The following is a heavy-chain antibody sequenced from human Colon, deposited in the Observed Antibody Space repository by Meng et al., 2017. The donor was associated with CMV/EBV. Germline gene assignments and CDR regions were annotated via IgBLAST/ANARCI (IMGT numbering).Heavy chain of an antibody. J-gene: IGHJ4*02. Sequence: QGQLQEAGPGMLKPLEPLSLTCIVSGGSISGYYWNWIRQSPGKGLEWIGYIYYKGGNGGTYYNPSLKSRVTMSVDTSKNQFSLKMTSVTAADTAVYYCVRDKSNRLDFWGQGTLVTVFS. CDR3: VRDKSNRLDF. CDR2: IYYKGGNGGT. V-gene: IGHV4-59*01. CDR1: GGSISGYY. D-gene: IGHD1-14*01.